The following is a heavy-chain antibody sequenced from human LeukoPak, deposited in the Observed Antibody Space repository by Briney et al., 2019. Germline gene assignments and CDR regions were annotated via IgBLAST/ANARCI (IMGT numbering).Heavy chain of an antibody. V-gene: IGHV3-23*01. CDR2: ISANGDTT. CDR1: GFTFSGYA. D-gene: IGHD6-13*01. Sequence: GGSLRLPCAASGFTFSGYAISWVRQAPGKGLEGVSGISANGDTTKYADSVKGRFTISRDNAKNTVLLQMNSLRADDTAVYYCAKEGRIAAGTGDYFLHWGQKTVVTVSS. J-gene: IGHJ4*02. CDR3: AKEGRIAAGTGDYFLH.